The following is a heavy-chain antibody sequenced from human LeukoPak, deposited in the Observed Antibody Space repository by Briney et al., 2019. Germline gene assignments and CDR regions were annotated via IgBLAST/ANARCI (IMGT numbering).Heavy chain of an antibody. CDR3: ARAYRGYYGSGSYYNDAFDI. CDR2: IGTAGDT. CDR1: GFDFSSYD. D-gene: IGHD3-10*01. Sequence: GGSLRLSCAASGFDFSSYDMHWVRQATGKGLEWVSAIGTAGDTYYPGSVKGRFTISRENAKNSLYLQMNSLRAWNTAVYYCARAYRGYYGSGSYYNDAFDIWGQGTLVTVSS. V-gene: IGHV3-13*04. J-gene: IGHJ4*02.